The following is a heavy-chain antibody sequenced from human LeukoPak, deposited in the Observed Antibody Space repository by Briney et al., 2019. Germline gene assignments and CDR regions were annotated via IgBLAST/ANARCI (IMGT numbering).Heavy chain of an antibody. V-gene: IGHV4-4*07. CDR1: GGSISSYY. J-gene: IGHJ3*02. CDR2: IYTSGST. D-gene: IGHD3-3*01. Sequence: SETLSLTCTVSGGSISSYYWSWIRQPAGKGLEWIGRIYTSGSTNYNPSLKSRVTMSVDTSKNQFSLKLSSVTAADTAVYYCARMSYDFWSGYPLALDIWGQGTMVTVSS. CDR3: ARMSYDFWSGYPLALDI.